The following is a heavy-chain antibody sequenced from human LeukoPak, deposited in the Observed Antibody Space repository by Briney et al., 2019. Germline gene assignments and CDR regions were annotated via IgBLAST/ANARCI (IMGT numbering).Heavy chain of an antibody. CDR1: GFTVSTNY. D-gene: IGHD3-10*01. Sequence: PGGSLRLSCAASGFTVSTNYMSWVRQAPGKGLEWVSIIYSGGSTYYADSVKGRFTISRDNSKNTLSLQMNSLRAEDTAVYYCARARGSGSYHFDYWGQGTLVTVSS. CDR3: ARARGSGSYHFDY. CDR2: IYSGGST. V-gene: IGHV3-66*01. J-gene: IGHJ4*02.